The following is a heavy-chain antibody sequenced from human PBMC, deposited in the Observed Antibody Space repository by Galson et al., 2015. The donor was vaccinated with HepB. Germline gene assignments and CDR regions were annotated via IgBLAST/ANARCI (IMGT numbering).Heavy chain of an antibody. CDR3: AREAAEDGMDV. CDR2: IGTAGDT. Sequence: SLRLSCAASGFTFSSYDMHWVRQATGKGLEWVSAIGTAGDTYYPGSVKGRFTISRENAKNSLYLQMNSLRAGDTAVYYCAREAAEDGMDVWGQGTTVTVSS. J-gene: IGHJ6*02. CDR1: GFTFSSYD. V-gene: IGHV3-13*04. D-gene: IGHD6-13*01.